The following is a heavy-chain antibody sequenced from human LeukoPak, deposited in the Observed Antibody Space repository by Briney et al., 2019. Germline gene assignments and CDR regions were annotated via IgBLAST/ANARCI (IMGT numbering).Heavy chain of an antibody. CDR2: IKQDGSEK. D-gene: IGHD3-22*01. V-gene: IGHV3-7*03. CDR3: ARDGRYYDSSGYTHY. CDR1: GFTFSSYW. Sequence: GGSLRLSCAASGFTFSSYWMSWVRQAPGKELEWVANIKQDGSEKYYVDSVKGRFTISRDNAKNSLYLQMNSLRAEDTAVYYCARDGRYYDSSGYTHYWGQGTLVTVSS. J-gene: IGHJ4*02.